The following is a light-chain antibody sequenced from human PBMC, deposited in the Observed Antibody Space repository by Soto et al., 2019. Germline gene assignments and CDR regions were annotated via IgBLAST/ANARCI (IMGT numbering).Light chain of an antibody. V-gene: IGKV3-20*01. J-gene: IGKJ1*01. CDR3: QQYGSSRT. Sequence: EVVLTQSPCTLSLSPGERATLSCRASQTVSSSYLAWYQQKRGHAPRLLIYGASSRATGIPDRLSGSGSGTDFTLTISRLEPEDFAVYFCQQYGSSRTFGQGTKVDIK. CDR2: GAS. CDR1: QTVSSSY.